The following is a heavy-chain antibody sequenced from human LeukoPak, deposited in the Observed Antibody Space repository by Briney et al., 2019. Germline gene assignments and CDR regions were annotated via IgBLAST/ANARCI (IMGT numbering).Heavy chain of an antibody. CDR1: GGSFSGYY. V-gene: IGHV4-34*01. Sequence: PSETLSLTCAVYGGSFSGYYWSWIRQPPGKGLEWIGEINHSGSTNYNPSLKSRVTISVDTSKNQFSLKLSSVTAADTAVYYCARVRRQWLAETFDYWGQGTQVTVSS. D-gene: IGHD6-19*01. J-gene: IGHJ4*02. CDR2: INHSGST. CDR3: ARVRRQWLAETFDY.